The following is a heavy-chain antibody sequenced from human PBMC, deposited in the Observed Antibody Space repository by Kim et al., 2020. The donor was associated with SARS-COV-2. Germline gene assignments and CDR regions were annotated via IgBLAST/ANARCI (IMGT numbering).Heavy chain of an antibody. Sequence: KYYADSVKGRFTISRDNSKNTLYLQMNSLRAEDTAVYYCAILGTLDAFDIWGQGTMVTVSS. D-gene: IGHD7-27*01. CDR3: AILGTLDAFDI. V-gene: IGHV3-30*01. J-gene: IGHJ3*02. CDR2: K.